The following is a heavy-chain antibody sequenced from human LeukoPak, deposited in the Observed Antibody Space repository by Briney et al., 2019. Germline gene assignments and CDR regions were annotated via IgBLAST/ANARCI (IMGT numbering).Heavy chain of an antibody. CDR3: VREESGGYFDY. J-gene: IGHJ4*02. CDR1: GLTFTNYL. D-gene: IGHD2-8*02. V-gene: IGHV1-46*01. CDR2: IAPSVDTP. Sequence: ASVEVSCKSSGLTFTNYLLHWVRQAPGQGLEWVGRIAPSVDTPNDAQRFRDRVTMTRDTSTSTVYMELSSLRSEDTAVYDCVREESGGYFDYWGQGTLVTVSS.